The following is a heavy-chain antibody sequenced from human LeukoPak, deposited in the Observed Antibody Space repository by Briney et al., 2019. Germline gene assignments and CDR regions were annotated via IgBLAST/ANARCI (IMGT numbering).Heavy chain of an antibody. J-gene: IGHJ4*02. CDR1: GFPVSSYA. CDR3: AKGYYDYVWGSYYFDY. D-gene: IGHD3-16*01. Sequence: GGYLRLACAAAGFPVSSYAMSLVRQALGEGLTWASAISGSGGSTYYADSVKARVTVSMDNSRGTLYLQMESRKAEDRALYYCAKGYYDYVWGSYYFDYWGQGTLVTVSS. V-gene: IGHV3-23*01. CDR2: ISGSGGST.